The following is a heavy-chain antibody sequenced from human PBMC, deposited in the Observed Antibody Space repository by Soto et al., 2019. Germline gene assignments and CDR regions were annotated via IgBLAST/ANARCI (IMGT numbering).Heavy chain of an antibody. V-gene: IGHV3-21*02. J-gene: IGHJ4*02. CDR2: ITGSSSYI. Sequence: EVQLVESGGGLVKPGGSLRLSCAASGFTFSSYSMNWVRQAPGKGLEWVSSITGSSSYIYYADSVKRRFTISRDNAKNSLYLQMNSLRAEDTAVYYCARDVYYYDSSAYWAYWGQGTLVTVSS. CDR3: ARDVYYYDSSAYWAY. D-gene: IGHD3-22*01. CDR1: GFTFSSYS.